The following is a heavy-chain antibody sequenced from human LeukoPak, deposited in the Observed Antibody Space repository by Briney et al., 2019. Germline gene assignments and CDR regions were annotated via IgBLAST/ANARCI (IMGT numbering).Heavy chain of an antibody. Sequence: GGSLRLSCAASGFTFSDFYMGWIRQAPGKGLEWVSYISTSGTTIYYADSVKGRFTISRDNAKNSLYLQMNSLRAEDTAVYYCARDWSGGFFDYWGQGTLVTVSS. D-gene: IGHD3-16*01. CDR1: GFTFSDFY. CDR2: ISTSGTTI. V-gene: IGHV3-11*04. J-gene: IGHJ4*02. CDR3: ARDWSGGFFDY.